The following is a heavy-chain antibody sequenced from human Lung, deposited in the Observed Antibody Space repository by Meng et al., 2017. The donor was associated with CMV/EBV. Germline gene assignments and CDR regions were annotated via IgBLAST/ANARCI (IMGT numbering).Heavy chain of an antibody. CDR2: ISCYNGDT. CDR3: ARDPSNTSGRYAYFDY. CDR1: GYTFTNHG. Sequence: LVASEAELKKSWDSVRVSFNASGYTFTNHGISWIRQAPGQGLEWMGWISCYNGDTNYAQKLQGRVTMTTDTSTNTAYMDLRGLRSDDTAVYYCARDPSNTSGRYAYFDYWGQGTLVTVSS. J-gene: IGHJ4*02. V-gene: IGHV1-18*01. D-gene: IGHD6-19*01.